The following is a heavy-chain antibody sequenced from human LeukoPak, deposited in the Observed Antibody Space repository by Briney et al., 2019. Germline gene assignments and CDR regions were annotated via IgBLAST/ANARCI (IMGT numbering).Heavy chain of an antibody. Sequence: ASVKVSCKASGYTFTGYYMHGVRQVPGQGLEWMGWINPNSGGTNYAQKFQGRVTMTEDTSTDTAYMELSSPRSEDTAVYYCATDPMVGATWFDYWGQGTLVNVST. V-gene: IGHV1-2*02. CDR2: INPNSGGT. D-gene: IGHD1-26*01. CDR3: ATDPMVGATWFDY. CDR1: GYTFTGYY. J-gene: IGHJ4*02.